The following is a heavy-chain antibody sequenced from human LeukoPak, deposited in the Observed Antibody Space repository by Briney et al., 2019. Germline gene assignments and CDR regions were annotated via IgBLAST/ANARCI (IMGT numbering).Heavy chain of an antibody. D-gene: IGHD1-26*01. J-gene: IGHJ4*02. V-gene: IGHV3-64D*09. CDR1: GFTFSSYG. CDR3: VKSGTWAYFDS. Sequence: GGSLRLSWSASGFTFSSYGMHWVRQAPGKGLEYVSGISNKGGSTYYADSVKGRFTISRDNSKNTLHLQMSSLRADDTAVYYCVKSGTWAYFDSWGQGTLVTVSS. CDR2: ISNKGGST.